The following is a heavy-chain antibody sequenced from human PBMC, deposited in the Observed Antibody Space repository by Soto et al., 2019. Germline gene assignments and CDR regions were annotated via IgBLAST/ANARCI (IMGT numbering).Heavy chain of an antibody. CDR3: ARAYEGDYFDY. V-gene: IGHV3-30-3*01. Sequence: QVQLVESGGGVVQPGRSLRLSCAASGFTFSSYAMHWVRQAPGKGLEWVAVISYDGSNKYYADSVKGRFTISRDNSKNTLYLQMNSLRAEDTAVYHCARAYEGDYFDYWGQGTLVTVSS. D-gene: IGHD3-16*01. CDR1: GFTFSSYA. J-gene: IGHJ4*02. CDR2: ISYDGSNK.